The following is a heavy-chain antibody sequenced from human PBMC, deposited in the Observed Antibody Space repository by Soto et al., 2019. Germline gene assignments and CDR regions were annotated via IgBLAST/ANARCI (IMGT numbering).Heavy chain of an antibody. D-gene: IGHD2-15*01. V-gene: IGHV1-69*04. J-gene: IGHJ4*02. CDR3: ARDPGYCSGGSCSRWFDY. CDR1: GGTFSSYT. Sequence: SVKVSCQASGGTFSSYTISWVRQAPGQGLEWMGRIIPILGIANYAQKFQGRVTITADKSTSTAYMELSSLRSEDTAVYYCARDPGYCSGGSCSRWFDYWGQGTLVTVSS. CDR2: IIPILGIA.